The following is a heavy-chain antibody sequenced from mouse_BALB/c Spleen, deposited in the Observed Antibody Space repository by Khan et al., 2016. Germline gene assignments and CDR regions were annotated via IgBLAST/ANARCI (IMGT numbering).Heavy chain of an antibody. CDR1: GFNIKDTY. CDR2: IDPANGNT. V-gene: IGHV14-3*02. J-gene: IGHJ3*01. D-gene: IGHD2-1*01. Sequence: EVELVESGADLVKPGASVKLSCTASGFNIKDTYIHWVKQRPEQALEWIGRIDPANGNTEYDPKFQGKATITADISSNTAYLQLSSLTSEDTAVYYCARIYYGGAYWGQGTLVTVSA. CDR3: ARIYYGGAY.